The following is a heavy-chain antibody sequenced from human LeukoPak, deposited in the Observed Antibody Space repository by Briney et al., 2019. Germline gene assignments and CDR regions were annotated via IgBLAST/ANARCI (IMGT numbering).Heavy chain of an antibody. J-gene: IGHJ4*02. CDR3: ARRIRGWDYYFDY. CDR2: INPNSGNT. CDR1: GYTFTSYD. D-gene: IGHD6-19*01. Sequence: ASVKVSCKASGYTFTSYDINWVRQATGQGLEWMGWINPNSGNTGYAQKFQGRVTMTRNTSISTAYMELSSLRSEDTAVYYCARRIRGWDYYFDYWGQGTLVTVSS. V-gene: IGHV1-8*01.